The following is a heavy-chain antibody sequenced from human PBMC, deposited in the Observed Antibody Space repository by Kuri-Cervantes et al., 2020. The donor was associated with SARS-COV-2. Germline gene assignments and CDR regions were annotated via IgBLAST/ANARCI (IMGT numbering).Heavy chain of an antibody. CDR2: IYHSGST. CDR3: ARVGSGTYYSMASDY. D-gene: IGHD1-26*01. V-gene: IGHV4-38-2*01. Sequence: ESLKISCAVSGYSISSGYYWGWIRQPPGKGLEWIGSIYHSGSTYYNPSLKSRVTISVDTSKNHFSLRLTPVTAADTAVYYCARVGSGTYYSMASDYWGQGTLVTVSS. CDR1: GYSISSGYY. J-gene: IGHJ4*02.